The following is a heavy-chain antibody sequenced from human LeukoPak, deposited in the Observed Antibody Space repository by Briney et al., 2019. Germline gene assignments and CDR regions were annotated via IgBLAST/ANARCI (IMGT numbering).Heavy chain of an antibody. CDR3: ARALYYDRSPLDY. CDR2: ISCDGTNK. CDR1: EFTFSTYA. D-gene: IGHD3-22*01. V-gene: IGHV3-30-3*01. J-gene: IGHJ4*02. Sequence: GRSLRLSCAASEFTFSTYAMHWVRQAPGKGLEWVAVISCDGTNKYYADSVKGRFTISRDNTKNTLYLQMDSLKTEDTAVYYCARALYYDRSPLDYWGQGTLVTVSS.